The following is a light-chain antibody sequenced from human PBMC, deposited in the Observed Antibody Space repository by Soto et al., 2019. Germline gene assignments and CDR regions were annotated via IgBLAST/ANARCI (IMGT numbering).Light chain of an antibody. V-gene: IGLV2-14*01. CDR2: EVS. CDR1: SSDVGGYNY. Sequence: QSALTQPTSVSGSPGQSITISCTGTSSDVGGYNYVSWYQQHPGKVPKLMIYEVSNRPSGVSSRFSGSKSGNTASLTISGLQPEDEADYYCSSYTSISSSVEFGGGTQLTVL. J-gene: IGLJ2*01. CDR3: SSYTSISSSVE.